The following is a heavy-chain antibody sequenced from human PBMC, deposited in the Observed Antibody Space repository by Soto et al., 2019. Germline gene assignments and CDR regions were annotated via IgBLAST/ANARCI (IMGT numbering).Heavy chain of an antibody. CDR2: ISYDGSHQ. J-gene: IGHJ4*02. CDR3: AKDRTSGRYYPLDY. Sequence: GGSLRLSCAASGFTFSSYGMHWVRQAPGKGLEWVAVISYDGSHQYYADSVKGRFTISRDNSKNTLYLQMNSLSAEDTAVYYCAKDRTSGRYYPLDYWGQGTLVTVSS. D-gene: IGHD3-10*01. V-gene: IGHV3-30*18. CDR1: GFTFSSYG.